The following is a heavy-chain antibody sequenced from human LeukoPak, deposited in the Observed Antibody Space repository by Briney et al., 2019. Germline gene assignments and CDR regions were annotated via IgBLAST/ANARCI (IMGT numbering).Heavy chain of an antibody. CDR2: INPNSGGT. D-gene: IGHD5-18*01. CDR3: ARGPPVAYRYSYYYYMDV. Sequence: ASVKVSCKASGYTFTGYYMHWVRQAPGQGLEWMGWINPNSGGTNYAQKFQGRVTMTRDTSISTAYMELSRLRSDDTAVYYCARGPPVAYRYSYYYYMDVWGKGTTVTVSS. CDR1: GYTFTGYY. J-gene: IGHJ6*03. V-gene: IGHV1-2*02.